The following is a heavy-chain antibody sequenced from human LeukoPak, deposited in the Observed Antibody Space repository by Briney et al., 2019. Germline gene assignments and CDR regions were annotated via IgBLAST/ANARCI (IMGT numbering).Heavy chain of an antibody. CDR3: ARLHFGELLYYYYYMDV. CDR2: IYTSGST. CDR1: CGSISSYY. J-gene: IGHJ6*03. D-gene: IGHD3-10*01. V-gene: IGHV4-4*09. Sequence: SETLSLTCTVSCGSISSYYWSWIRQPPGKGLEWIGYIYTSGSTNYNPSLKCRVTISVDTSKNQFSLKLSSVTAADTAVYYCARLHFGELLYYYYYMDVWGKGTTVTVSS.